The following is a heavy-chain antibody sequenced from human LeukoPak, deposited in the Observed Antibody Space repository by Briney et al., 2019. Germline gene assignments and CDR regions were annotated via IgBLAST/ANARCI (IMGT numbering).Heavy chain of an antibody. J-gene: IGHJ5*02. CDR3: ARARRAPMVRGVINWFDP. CDR1: GFTFDDYG. CDR2: INWNGGST. D-gene: IGHD3-10*01. Sequence: PGGSLRLSCAASGFTFDDYGMSWVRQAPGKGLEWVSGINWNGGSTVYADSVKGRFTISRENAKNSLYMQMNSLRAEDTALYYCARARRAPMVRGVINWFDPWGQGTLVTVSS. V-gene: IGHV3-20*04.